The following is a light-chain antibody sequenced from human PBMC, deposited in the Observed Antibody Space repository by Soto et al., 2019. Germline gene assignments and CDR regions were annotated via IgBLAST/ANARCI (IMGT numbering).Light chain of an antibody. J-gene: IGLJ1*01. Sequence: ALTQPASVSGSPGQSITISCSGTSSDIGSYNHVAWYQQFPGKSPKLMIYAVSDRPSGVSDRFSGSKSGITASLTISGLQTEDEADYYCISYTDRQSYLFGNGTKVTVL. CDR3: ISYTDRQSYL. CDR2: AVS. CDR1: SSDIGSYNH. V-gene: IGLV2-14*03.